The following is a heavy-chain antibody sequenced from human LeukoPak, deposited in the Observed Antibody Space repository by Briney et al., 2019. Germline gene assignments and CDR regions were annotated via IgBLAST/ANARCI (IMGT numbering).Heavy chain of an antibody. CDR1: GGSFSGYY. J-gene: IGHJ5*02. V-gene: IGHV4-34*01. CDR3: ARGKVLRYPKLENWFGH. D-gene: IGHD3-9*01. Sequence: KPSETLSLTCAVYGGSFSGYYWSWIRQPPGKGLEWLGEINHSGSTNYNPSLKSRVTISVDTSKNQFSLKLSSVTAADTAVYYCARGKVLRYPKLENWFGHWGQGTLVTVSS. CDR2: INHSGST.